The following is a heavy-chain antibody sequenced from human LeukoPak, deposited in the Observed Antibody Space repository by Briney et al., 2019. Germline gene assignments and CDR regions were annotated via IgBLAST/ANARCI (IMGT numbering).Heavy chain of an antibody. CDR3: ARMRDNWNVCVFDI. V-gene: IGHV4-34*01. Sequence: SETLSLTCGVYGGSFSGDYWSWVRQPPGKGLEWIGEIDHSGSASYNPSLKSRVTISVDTSKIQFSLKLSSVTATDTAVYYCARMRDNWNVCVFDIWGQGTMVTVSS. CDR1: GGSFSGDY. J-gene: IGHJ3*02. D-gene: IGHD1-1*01. CDR2: IDHSGSA.